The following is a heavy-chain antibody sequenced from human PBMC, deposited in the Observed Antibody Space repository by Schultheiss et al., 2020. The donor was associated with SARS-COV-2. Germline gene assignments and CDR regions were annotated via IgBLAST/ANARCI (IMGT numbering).Heavy chain of an antibody. CDR3: ARGSIAAAGNGWWFDP. D-gene: IGHD6-13*01. V-gene: IGHV1-18*01. Sequence: ASVKVSCKASGYTFTSYGISWVRQAPGQGLEWMGWISAYNGNTNYAQQLQGRVTMTTDTSTTTAYMELRSLRSDDTAVYYCARGSIAAAGNGWWFDPWGQGTLVTVYS. CDR2: ISAYNGNT. J-gene: IGHJ5*02. CDR1: GYTFTSYG.